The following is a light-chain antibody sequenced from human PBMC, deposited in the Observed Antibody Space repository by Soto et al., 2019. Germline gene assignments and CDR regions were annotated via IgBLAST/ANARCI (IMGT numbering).Light chain of an antibody. CDR1: SSDVGGYNF. CDR3: SSYAGSNNRYV. J-gene: IGLJ1*01. CDR2: EVS. Sequence: QSALTQPPSASGSPGQSVTISCTGTSSDVGGYNFVSWYQQHPGKAPKLIIYEVSKRPSGVPDRFSGSKSGNTAPLTVSGLQAEDEADYYCSSYAGSNNRYVFGTGTKVTVL. V-gene: IGLV2-8*01.